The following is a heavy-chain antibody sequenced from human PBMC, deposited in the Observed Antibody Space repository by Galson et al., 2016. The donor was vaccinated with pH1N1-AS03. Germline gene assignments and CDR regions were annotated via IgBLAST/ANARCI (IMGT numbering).Heavy chain of an antibody. V-gene: IGHV2-5*01. J-gene: IGHJ4*02. CDR2: IYWNSEK. CDR1: GFSLHTDGVG. CDR3: AHSVGYTYLYYFDS. Sequence: PALVKPTQTLTLTCDFSGFSLHTDGVGVGWIRQPPGKPLEWLALIYWNSEKRYNPSLKNRLTITKDVSKNQVVLTLTEINSTDTATYYCAHSVGYTYLYYFDSWGQGTLVTVSS. D-gene: IGHD5-12*01.